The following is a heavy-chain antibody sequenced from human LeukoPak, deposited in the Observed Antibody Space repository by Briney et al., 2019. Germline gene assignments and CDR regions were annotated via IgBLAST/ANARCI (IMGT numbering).Heavy chain of an antibody. D-gene: IGHD1/OR15-1a*01. CDR1: GGSISSSNW. CDR2: IYHSGST. CDR3: ARLEETTLYNWFDP. J-gene: IGHJ5*02. Sequence: PSETLSLTCAVSGGSISSSNWWSWVRQPPGKGLEWIGEIYHSGSTNYNPSLKSRVTISVDTSKNQFSLKLSSVTAADTAVYYCARLEETTLYNWFDPWGQGTLVTVSS. V-gene: IGHV4-4*02.